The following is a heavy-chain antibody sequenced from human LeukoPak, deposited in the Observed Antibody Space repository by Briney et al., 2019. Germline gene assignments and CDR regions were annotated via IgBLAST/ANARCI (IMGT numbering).Heavy chain of an antibody. CDR2: ISVYNGNT. D-gene: IGHD3-22*01. Sequence: ASVKVSCKVSGYTLTELSMHWVRQAPGQGLEWMGWISVYNGNTNYAQKLQGRVTMTTDTSTRIAYMELRSLRSDDTAVYYCARDQATYYYDTSGYRYAFDIWGQGTMVTVSS. V-gene: IGHV1-18*01. CDR3: ARDQATYYYDTSGYRYAFDI. J-gene: IGHJ3*02. CDR1: GYTLTELS.